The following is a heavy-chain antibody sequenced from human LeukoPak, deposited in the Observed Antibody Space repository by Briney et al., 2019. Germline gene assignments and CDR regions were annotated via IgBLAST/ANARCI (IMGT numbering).Heavy chain of an antibody. Sequence: GGSLRLSCAASGFTFSDYYMSWIRQAPGKGLECISYISSSGSTIYDADFVKGRFTISRDNAKNSLYLQMNSLRAEDTAVYYCARYWRVSVLFDYWGQGTLVTVSS. J-gene: IGHJ4*02. CDR3: ARYWRVSVLFDY. CDR2: ISSSGSTI. D-gene: IGHD2-8*02. CDR1: GFTFSDYY. V-gene: IGHV3-11*01.